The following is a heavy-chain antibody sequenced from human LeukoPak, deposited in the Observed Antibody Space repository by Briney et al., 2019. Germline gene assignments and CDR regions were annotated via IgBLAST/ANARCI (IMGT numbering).Heavy chain of an antibody. J-gene: IGHJ4*03. D-gene: IGHD6-19*01. CDR3: VRTMTREWGGWYDNDY. CDR1: GFTFSSYA. V-gene: IGHV3-23*01. CDR2: IIGSGGST. Sequence: GGSLRLSCAASGFTFSSYAMSWVRQAPGKGLEWVSAIIGSGGSTYYAASVKGRFTISRDNSKNTLYLKMNSLRAEDTAVYYCVRTMTREWGGWYDNDYWGRGTLVTVSS.